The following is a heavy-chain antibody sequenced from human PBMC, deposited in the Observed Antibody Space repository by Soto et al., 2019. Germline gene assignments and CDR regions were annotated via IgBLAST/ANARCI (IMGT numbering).Heavy chain of an antibody. D-gene: IGHD4-17*01. CDR2: IWYDGSNK. J-gene: IGHJ6*02. CDR1: GFTFSSYG. Sequence: QVQLVESGGGVVQPGRSLRLSCAASGFTFSSYGMHWVRQAPGKGLEWVAVIWYDGSNKYYADTVKGRFTISRDNSKNTLYLQMNSLRAEDTAVYYCARDAASVTTRFDYYYGMDVWGQGTTVTVSS. V-gene: IGHV3-33*01. CDR3: ARDAASVTTRFDYYYGMDV.